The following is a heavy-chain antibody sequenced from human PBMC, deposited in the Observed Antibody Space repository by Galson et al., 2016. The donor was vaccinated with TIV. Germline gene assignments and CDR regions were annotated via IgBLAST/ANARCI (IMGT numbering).Heavy chain of an antibody. Sequence: SLTCAVSGVSISTNNWWTWVRQPPGKGLEWIGEISPSGKTFYSPSLNSRVTISKDTSKNQFSLILTSVTAADTAVYYCMSRSGSYSRHDAFDIWGRGTEVTVSS. J-gene: IGHJ3*02. CDR2: ISPSGKT. V-gene: IGHV4-4*02. CDR3: MSRSGSYSRHDAFDI. CDR1: GVSISTNNW. D-gene: IGHD1-26*01.